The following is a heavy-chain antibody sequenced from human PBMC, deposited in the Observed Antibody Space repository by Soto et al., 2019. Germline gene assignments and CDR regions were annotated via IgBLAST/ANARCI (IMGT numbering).Heavy chain of an antibody. CDR1: GFTVSSNY. V-gene: IGHV3-53*01. Sequence: GGSLRLSCAASGFTVSSNYMSWVRQAPGKGLEWVSVIYSGGSTYYADSVKGRFTISRDNSKNTLYLQMNSLRAEDTAVYYCASHRGEGSSWYFYYYYGMDVWGQGTTVTVSS. CDR3: ASHRGEGSSWYFYYYYGMDV. J-gene: IGHJ6*02. D-gene: IGHD6-13*01. CDR2: IYSGGST.